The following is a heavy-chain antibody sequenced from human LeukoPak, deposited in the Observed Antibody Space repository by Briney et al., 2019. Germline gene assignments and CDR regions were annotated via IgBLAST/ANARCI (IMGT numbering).Heavy chain of an antibody. J-gene: IGHJ4*02. CDR1: GFTFSSYG. CDR3: AKDQFRLQLWHRFDY. Sequence: PGGSLRLSCAASGFTFSSYGMSWVRQAPGKGLEWVSAISGSGGSTYYADSVKGRFTISRDNSKNTLYLQMNSLRAEDTAVYYCAKDQFRLQLWHRFDYWGQETLVTVSS. V-gene: IGHV3-23*01. CDR2: ISGSGGST. D-gene: IGHD5-18*01.